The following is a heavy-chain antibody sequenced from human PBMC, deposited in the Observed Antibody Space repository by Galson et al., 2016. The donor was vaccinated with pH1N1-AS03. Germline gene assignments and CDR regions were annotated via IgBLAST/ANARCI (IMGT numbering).Heavy chain of an antibody. V-gene: IGHV1-2*04. Sequence: SVKVSCKASGYIFTGFYVHWVRQAPGQGLEWMGWINTDSGVTNYAQKFEAWVTMTRDTSVSTAYMELYGLKSDDTAVYYCARDPRGPCTSATCPTTYYFGMDVWGQGTTAIVSS. CDR2: INTDSGVT. CDR1: GYIFTGFY. D-gene: IGHD2-2*01. CDR3: ARDPRGPCTSATCPTTYYFGMDV. J-gene: IGHJ6*02.